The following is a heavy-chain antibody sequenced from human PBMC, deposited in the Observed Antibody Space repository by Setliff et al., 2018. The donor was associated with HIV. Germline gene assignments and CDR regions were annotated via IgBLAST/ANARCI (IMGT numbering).Heavy chain of an antibody. D-gene: IGHD3-9*01. CDR3: ARQDIPTGYYLFDY. J-gene: IGHJ4*02. Sequence: ASVKVSCKASGYKFTGHHIQWMRQAPGQGLEWMGRINPNMGDTQYAQKFQGRIIMTRDTSINTVYMELSSLTSDDTAPYYCARQDIPTGYYLFDYWGQGTQVTVSS. CDR1: GYKFTGHH. CDR2: INPNMGDT. V-gene: IGHV1-2*06.